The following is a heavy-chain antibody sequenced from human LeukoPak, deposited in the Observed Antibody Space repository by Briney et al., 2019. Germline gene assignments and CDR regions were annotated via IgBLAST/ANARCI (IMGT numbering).Heavy chain of an antibody. CDR1: GYTFTSYG. J-gene: IGHJ4*02. CDR2: IYPGDSDT. CDR3: ARQAGSTSSAIDY. V-gene: IGHV5-51*01. D-gene: IGHD2-2*01. Sequence: KVSCKASGYTFTSYGISWVRQMPGKGLEWMGIIYPGDSDTRYSPSFQGQVTISADKSISTAYLQWSSLKASDTAMYYCARQAGSTSSAIDYWGQGTLVTVSS.